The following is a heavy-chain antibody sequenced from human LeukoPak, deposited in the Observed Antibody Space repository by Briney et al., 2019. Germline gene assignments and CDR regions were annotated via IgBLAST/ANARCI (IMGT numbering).Heavy chain of an antibody. CDR1: GYTFTGYY. V-gene: IGHV1-2*02. Sequence: ASVKVSCKASGYTFTGYYIHWVGQAPGQGLEWMGWINPNSGGTNYAQKFQGRVTMTRDTSISTAYMELSRLRSDDTAVYYCARVNNYYDSSGYLYYFDYWGQGTLFTVSS. J-gene: IGHJ4*02. D-gene: IGHD3-22*01. CDR2: INPNSGGT. CDR3: ARVNNYYDSSGYLYYFDY.